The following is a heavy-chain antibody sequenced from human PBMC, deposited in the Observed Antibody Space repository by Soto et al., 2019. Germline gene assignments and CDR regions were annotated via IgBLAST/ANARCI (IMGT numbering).Heavy chain of an antibody. J-gene: IGHJ4*02. Sequence: PGESLKISCKGSGYSFTSYWIGWVRQMPGKGLEWMGIIYPGDSDTGYSPSFQGQVTISADKSISTAYLQWSSLKASDTAMYYCARTYSSSWYYFDYWGQGTLVTVSS. D-gene: IGHD6-13*01. CDR3: ARTYSSSWYYFDY. V-gene: IGHV5-51*01. CDR1: GYSFTSYW. CDR2: IYPGDSDT.